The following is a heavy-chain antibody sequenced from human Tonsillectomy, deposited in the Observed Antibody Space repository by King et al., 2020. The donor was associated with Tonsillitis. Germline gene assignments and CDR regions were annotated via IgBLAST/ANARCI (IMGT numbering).Heavy chain of an antibody. V-gene: IGHV3-7*03. J-gene: IGHJ4*02. CDR2: IKYDGSEK. D-gene: IGHD4/OR15-4a*01. Sequence: VQLVESGGGLVQRGGSLRLSCAASGFTFSSYWMSWVRQAPGKGLEWVANIKYDGSEKDYVDSLKGRFTIARDNAKNSLYLQMYSLRAEDTAVYYCARLKGAPDYWVQGTLVTVSS. CDR3: ARLKGAPDY. CDR1: GFTFSSYW.